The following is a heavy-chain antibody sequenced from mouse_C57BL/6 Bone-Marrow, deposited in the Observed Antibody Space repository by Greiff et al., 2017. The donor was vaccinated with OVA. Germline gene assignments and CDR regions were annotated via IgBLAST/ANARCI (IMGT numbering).Heavy chain of an antibody. D-gene: IGHD1-1*01. CDR2: IHPNSGST. Sequence: VQLQQPGAELVKPGASVKLSCKASGYTFTSYWMHWVKQRPGQGLEWIGMIHPNSGSTNYNEKFKSKATLTVEKSSSTAYMQLSSLTSEDSAVYNCARSGIIYYYGSSLAYWGQGTLVTVSA. J-gene: IGHJ3*01. CDR1: GYTFTSYW. CDR3: ARSGIIYYYGSSLAY. V-gene: IGHV1-64*01.